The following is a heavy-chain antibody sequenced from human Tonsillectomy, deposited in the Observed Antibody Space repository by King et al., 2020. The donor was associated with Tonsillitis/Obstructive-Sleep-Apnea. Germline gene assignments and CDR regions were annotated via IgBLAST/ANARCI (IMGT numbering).Heavy chain of an antibody. V-gene: IGHV3-30*04. D-gene: IGHD1-26*01. CDR1: GFTFSSYA. J-gene: IGHJ4*02. CDR3: ARLRVGATN. Sequence: VQLVESGGGVVQPERSLILSCEASGFTFSSYAMHWVRQASGKGLEWVAVIAYDGRNKFYADSVKGRFTISRDNSKNTLYLQMNSLRVEDTSVYYCARLRVGATNWGQGTLVTVSS. CDR2: IAYDGRNK.